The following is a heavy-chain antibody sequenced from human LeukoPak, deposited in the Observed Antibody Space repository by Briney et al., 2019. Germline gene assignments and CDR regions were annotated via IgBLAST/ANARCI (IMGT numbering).Heavy chain of an antibody. J-gene: IGHJ6*03. V-gene: IGHV1-18*01. CDR1: GYTFTSYG. CDR2: ISAYNGNT. Sequence: GASVKVSCKASGYTFTSYGISWVRQAPGQGLEWMGWISAYNGNTNYAQKLQGRVTMTTDTSTSTAYMELRSLRSDDTAVYYCASGGPGGSIYYYYYYMDVWGKGTTVTVS. CDR3: ASGGPGGSIYYYYYYMDV. D-gene: IGHD3-10*01.